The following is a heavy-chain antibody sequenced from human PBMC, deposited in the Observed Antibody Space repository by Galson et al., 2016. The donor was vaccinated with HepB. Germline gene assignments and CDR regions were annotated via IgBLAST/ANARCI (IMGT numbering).Heavy chain of an antibody. V-gene: IGHV1-46*02. D-gene: IGHD3-22*01. CDR3: ARDQWYFYDSSAQVGVDY. CDR2: INLSAGSI. Sequence: SVKVSCKASEYTFNRYYVHWVRQAPGQGLEWMGMINLSAGSIRYAQEIQGRVTMTRNTSTTTVYMELSSLKSEDTAVYYCARDQWYFYDSSAQVGVDYWGQGTLVTVSS. CDR1: EYTFNRYY. J-gene: IGHJ4*02.